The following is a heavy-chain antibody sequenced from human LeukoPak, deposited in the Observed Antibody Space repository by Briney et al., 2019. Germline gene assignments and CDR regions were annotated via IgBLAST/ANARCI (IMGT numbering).Heavy chain of an antibody. CDR3: ARVRGASFDY. V-gene: IGHV3-48*01. J-gene: IGHJ4*02. CDR1: GFTFSSYS. CDR2: ISSSSSTI. Sequence: GGSLRLSCAASGFTFSSYSMNWVRQAPGKGLEWVSYISSSSSTIYYADSVKGRFTISRDNAKNSLYLQMNSLGAEDTAVYYCARVRGASFDYWGQGTLVTVSS.